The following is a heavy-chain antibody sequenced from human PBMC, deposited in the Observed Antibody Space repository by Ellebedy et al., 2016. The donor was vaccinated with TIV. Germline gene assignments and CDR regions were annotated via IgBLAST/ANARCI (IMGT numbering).Heavy chain of an antibody. J-gene: IGHJ6*02. D-gene: IGHD1-26*01. Sequence: GESLKISCAASGFTFSNFAMSWVRQAPGKGLEWVSGIVGGGAERYADSVKGRFTISRDNSKNTVDLQMKSLRDEDTAVYFCAKDMVFGDGKWEIDVWGQGTTVTVSS. CDR3: AKDMVFGDGKWEIDV. CDR2: IVGGGA. CDR1: GFTFSNFA. V-gene: IGHV3-23*01.